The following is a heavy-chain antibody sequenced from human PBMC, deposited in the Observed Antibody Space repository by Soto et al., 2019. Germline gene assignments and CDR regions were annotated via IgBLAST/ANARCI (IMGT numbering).Heavy chain of an antibody. Sequence: SETLSLTCTVSSGSVSSYYWSWIRQPAGKGLEWIGRIYTSGSTNYNPSLKSRVTMSVDTSKNQFSLKLSSVTAADTAVYYCVRSGGSFNFDYWGQGTLVTVSS. J-gene: IGHJ4*02. D-gene: IGHD2-15*01. CDR1: SGSVSSYY. V-gene: IGHV4-4*07. CDR3: VRSGGSFNFDY. CDR2: IYTSGST.